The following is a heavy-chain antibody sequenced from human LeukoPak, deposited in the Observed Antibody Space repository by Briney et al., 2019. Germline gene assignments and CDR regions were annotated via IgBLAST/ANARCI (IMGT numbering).Heavy chain of an antibody. CDR2: IKPDGGET. Sequence: PGGSLRLSCAASGFTFSSYWMNWVRQAPGKGLEWVANIKPDGGETYYVDSVKGRFTISRDNAKSTLYLQMNSLRAEDTAVYYCAKDIGSYYDYWGQGILVTVSS. J-gene: IGHJ4*02. V-gene: IGHV3-7*01. D-gene: IGHD3-10*01. CDR3: AKDIGSYYDY. CDR1: GFTFSSYW.